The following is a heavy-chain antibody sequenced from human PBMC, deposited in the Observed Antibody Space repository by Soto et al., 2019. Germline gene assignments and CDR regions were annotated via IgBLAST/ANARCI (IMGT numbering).Heavy chain of an antibody. Sequence: QLQLQESGPGLVKPSETLSLTCTVSGGSISSSSYYWGWIRQPPGKGLEWIGSIYYSGSTYYTPSLKSRVTISVDTSKNQFSLRLSSVTAADTAVYYCARHSEMATIGPFDYWGQGTLVTVSS. CDR3: ARHSEMATIGPFDY. CDR2: IYYSGST. J-gene: IGHJ4*02. D-gene: IGHD5-12*01. CDR1: GGSISSSSYY. V-gene: IGHV4-39*01.